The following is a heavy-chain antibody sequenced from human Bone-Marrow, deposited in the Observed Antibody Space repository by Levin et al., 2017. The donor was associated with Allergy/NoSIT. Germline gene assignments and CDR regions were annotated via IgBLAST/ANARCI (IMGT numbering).Heavy chain of an antibody. J-gene: IGHJ4*02. D-gene: IGHD6-19*01. CDR3: TAVAGDY. V-gene: IGHV3-49*03. Sequence: GGSLRLSCTASGFTFADYAMTWFRQAPGKGLEWVGFIKSKSYGGTIEYAAAVKGRVTLSRDDSTRIAYLQMNSLKTEDTDVYYCTAVAGDYWGQGTLVPVSS. CDR1: GFTFADYA. CDR2: IKSKSYGGTI.